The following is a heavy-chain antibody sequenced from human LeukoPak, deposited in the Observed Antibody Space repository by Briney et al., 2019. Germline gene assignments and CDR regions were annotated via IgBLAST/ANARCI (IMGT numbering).Heavy chain of an antibody. Sequence: GGSLILSCAASGFTFSSYGMHWVRQAPGKGLEWVAVISYDGGNKYYADSVKGRFTISRDNSKNTLYLQMNSLRAEDTAVYYCARGVQLWSPIDYWGQGTLVTVSS. CDR1: GFTFSSYG. V-gene: IGHV3-30*03. CDR2: ISYDGGNK. J-gene: IGHJ4*02. CDR3: ARGVQLWSPIDY. D-gene: IGHD5-18*01.